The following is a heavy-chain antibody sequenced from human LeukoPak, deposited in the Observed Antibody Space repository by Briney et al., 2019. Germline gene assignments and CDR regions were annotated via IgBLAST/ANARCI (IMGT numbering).Heavy chain of an antibody. J-gene: IGHJ5*02. CDR2: ISAYNGNT. CDR3: AREAYYDILTGYYNVDWFDP. Sequence: GASVKVSCKASGYTFTSYGISWVRQAPGQGLEWMGWISAYNGNTNHAQKLQGRVTMTTDTSTSTAYMELRSLRSDDTAVYYCAREAYYDILTGYYNVDWFDPWGQGTLVTVSS. D-gene: IGHD3-9*01. V-gene: IGHV1-18*01. CDR1: GYTFTSYG.